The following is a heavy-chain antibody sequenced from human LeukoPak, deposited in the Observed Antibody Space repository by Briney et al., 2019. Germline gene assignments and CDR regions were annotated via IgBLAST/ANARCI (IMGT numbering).Heavy chain of an antibody. J-gene: IGHJ4*02. CDR1: GGSISSSSYY. CDR2: IYYSGST. CDR3: ARDLDIGDYEGY. Sequence: SETLSLTCTVSGGSISSSSYYWGWIRQPPGKGLEWIGSIYYSGSTYYNPSLKSRVTISVDTSKNQFSLKLSSVTAADTAVYYCARDLDIGDYEGYWGQGTLVTVSS. V-gene: IGHV4-39*07. D-gene: IGHD4-17*01.